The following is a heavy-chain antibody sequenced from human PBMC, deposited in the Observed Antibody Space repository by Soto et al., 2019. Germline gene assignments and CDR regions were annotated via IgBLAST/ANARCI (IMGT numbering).Heavy chain of an antibody. CDR3: AKGRGQNWNFDS. CDR1: GFTFSSYA. D-gene: IGHD1-1*01. Sequence: EVQLLESGGGSVQPGGALRLSCAASGFTFSSYAMHWVRRPPGKGLEWVSSISGSGGTAYYADSVEGRFSISRDSLVNSLYLQMNSLRAEDTAVYYCAKGRGQNWNFDSWGQGTVVTVSP. J-gene: IGHJ5*01. V-gene: IGHV3-23*01. CDR2: ISGSGGTA.